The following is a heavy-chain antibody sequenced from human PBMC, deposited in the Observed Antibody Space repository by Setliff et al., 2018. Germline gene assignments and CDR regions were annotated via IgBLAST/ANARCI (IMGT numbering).Heavy chain of an antibody. J-gene: IGHJ3*02. Sequence: ASVKVSCKASGYTFTGYYMHWVRQAPGQGLEWMGWISTYNGKTNYAQKFQGRVTMTRDTSTNTVYMEVSSLRSEDTAVYFCARDRFYNSWSGTSITAPHDAFDIWGQGTMVTVSS. D-gene: IGHD3-3*01. CDR3: ARDRFYNSWSGTSITAPHDAFDI. V-gene: IGHV1-2*02. CDR1: GYTFTGYY. CDR2: ISTYNGKT.